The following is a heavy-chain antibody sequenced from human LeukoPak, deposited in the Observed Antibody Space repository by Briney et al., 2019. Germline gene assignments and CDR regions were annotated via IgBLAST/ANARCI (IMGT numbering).Heavy chain of an antibody. Sequence: PGGSLRLSCAVSGFTFSGHWMFWVRQAPGKGLVWVSSINSGGSSTSHTDSVKGRFTVSRDSSKNILYLQMNSLRAEDTAIYYCAKVSRFFGGHFDYWGQGTLVTVSS. J-gene: IGHJ4*02. V-gene: IGHV3-74*01. CDR2: INSGGSST. D-gene: IGHD3-16*01. CDR1: GFTFSGHW. CDR3: AKVSRFFGGHFDY.